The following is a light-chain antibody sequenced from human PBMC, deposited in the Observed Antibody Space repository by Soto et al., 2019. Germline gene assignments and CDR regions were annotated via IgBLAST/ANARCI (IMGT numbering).Light chain of an antibody. J-gene: IGLJ2*01. CDR1: SSDVDAYNY. V-gene: IGLV2-8*01. Sequence: QSALTQPPSASGSPGQSVTISCTGTSSDVDAYNYVSWYQQHPGKAPKVMIYEVSKRPSGVPDRFSGSKSGNTASLTVSGLQAEDEADYYCSSYAGSNNFEVFGGGTKLTVL. CDR3: SSYAGSNNFEV. CDR2: EVS.